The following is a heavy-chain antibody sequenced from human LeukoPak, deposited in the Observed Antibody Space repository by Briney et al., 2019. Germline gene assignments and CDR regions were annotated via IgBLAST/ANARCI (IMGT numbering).Heavy chain of an antibody. J-gene: IGHJ5*02. Sequence: SATLSLTCSVAGGSISTYYGNWIRQTPGKGLEWIGHISNGNTDYNPSPKSRVTISVDTSKNQFSLRLTSVTAADTAVYYCARDKAHSYGRYFDPWGQGALVIVSS. CDR3: ARDKAHSYGRYFDP. V-gene: IGHV4-59*01. D-gene: IGHD5-18*01. CDR2: ISNGNT. CDR1: GGSISTYY.